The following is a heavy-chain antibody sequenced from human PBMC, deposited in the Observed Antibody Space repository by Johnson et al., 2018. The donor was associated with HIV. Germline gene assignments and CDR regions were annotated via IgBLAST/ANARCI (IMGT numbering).Heavy chain of an antibody. CDR3: ANGPIKCSSSSMGGAFEI. V-gene: IGHV3-30*02. CDR2: IRYDGSNK. CDR1: GFTFSSYG. D-gene: IGHD6-6*01. J-gene: IGHJ3*02. Sequence: QVQLVESGGGVVQPGGSLRLSCAASGFTFSSYGMHWVRQAPGKGLEWVAFIRYDGSNKYYADYLKGRFTISRDNSKSTLSLQMNSRRAEDTAVYYCANGPIKCSSSSMGGAFEIWGQGTTVIVSS.